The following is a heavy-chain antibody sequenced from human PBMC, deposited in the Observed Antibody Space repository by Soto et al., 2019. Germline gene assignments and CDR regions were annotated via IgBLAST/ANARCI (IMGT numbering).Heavy chain of an antibody. CDR2: IKTDASEK. CDR1: GFTLRSYW. V-gene: IGHV3-7*01. Sequence: GGSLRLSCAASGFTLRSYWMSWVRQAPGKGLEWLATIKTDASEKKYVDSVKGRFTVSRDNAKNSLYLQMDSLRAEDTAVYYCARDSAYGSGSSVNHSLDCWGRGTLVTVSS. J-gene: IGHJ4*01. CDR3: ARDSAYGSGSSVNHSLDC. D-gene: IGHD3-10*01.